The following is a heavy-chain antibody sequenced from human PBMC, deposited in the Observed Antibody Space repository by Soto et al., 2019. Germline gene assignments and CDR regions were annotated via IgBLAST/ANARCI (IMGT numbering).Heavy chain of an antibody. CDR2: ISGSAATT. CDR1: GFSFSDYY. Sequence: PGGSLRLSCSASGFSFSDYYMTWVRQAPGKGLEWISAISGSAATTHFADSVKGRFTISRDNSKNTLYLQMNSLRVEDTAVYYCAKDRSSTSCYAFDYWGQGSLVTVPS. D-gene: IGHD2-2*01. V-gene: IGHV3-23*01. J-gene: IGHJ4*02. CDR3: AKDRSSTSCYAFDY.